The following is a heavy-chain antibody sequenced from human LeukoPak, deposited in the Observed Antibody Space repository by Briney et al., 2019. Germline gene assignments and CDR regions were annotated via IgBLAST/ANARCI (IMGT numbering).Heavy chain of an antibody. D-gene: IGHD3-22*01. CDR1: GYTFTSYG. CDR2: ISAYNGNT. CDR3: ARGDYDSSGFDY. Sequence: ASVKVSCKASGYTFTSYGISWVRQAPGQGLEWMGWISAYNGNTNYAQKFQGRVTMTRDTSTSTVYMELSSLRSEDTAVYYCARGDYDSSGFDYWGQGTLVTVSS. J-gene: IGHJ4*02. V-gene: IGHV1-18*01.